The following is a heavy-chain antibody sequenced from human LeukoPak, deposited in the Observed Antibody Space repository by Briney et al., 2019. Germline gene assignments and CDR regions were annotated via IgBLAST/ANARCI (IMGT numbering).Heavy chain of an antibody. J-gene: IGHJ4*02. CDR2: IYHSGST. D-gene: IGHD3-22*01. CDR1: GGSISSFY. V-gene: IGHV4-59*12. CDR3: ARYYYDSSGYFDY. Sequence: SETLSLTCTVSGGSISSFYWSWIRQPPGKGLEWIGYIYHSGSTYYNPSLKSRVTISVDTSKNQFSLKLSSVTAADTAVYYCARYYYDSSGYFDYWGQGTLVTVSS.